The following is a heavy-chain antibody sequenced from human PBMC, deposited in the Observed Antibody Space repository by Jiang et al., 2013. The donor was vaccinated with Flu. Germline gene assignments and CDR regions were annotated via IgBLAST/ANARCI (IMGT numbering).Heavy chain of an antibody. J-gene: IGHJ4*02. D-gene: IGHD6-19*01. CDR3: TTDRSWLVRSIHY. CDR2: IKSKTDGGTT. V-gene: IGHV3-15*01. Sequence: VESGGGLVKPGGSLRLSCAASGFTFSNAWMSWVRQAPGKGLEWVGRIKSKTDGGTTDYAAPVKGRFTISRDDSKNTLYLQMNSLKTEDTAVYYCTTDRSWLVRSIHYWGQGTLVTVSS. CDR1: GFTFSNAW.